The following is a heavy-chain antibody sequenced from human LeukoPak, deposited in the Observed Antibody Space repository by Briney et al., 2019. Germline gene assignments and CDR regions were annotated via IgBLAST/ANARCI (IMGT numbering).Heavy chain of an antibody. CDR2: MNPNSGNT. D-gene: IGHD3-22*01. Sequence: ASVKVSCKASGYTLTSYDINWVRQATGQGLEWMGWMNPNSGNTGYAQKFQGRVTMTRNTSISTAYMELSSLRSEDTAVYYCAREAGDSSGYYYYYYYGMDVWGQGTTVTVSS. V-gene: IGHV1-8*01. J-gene: IGHJ6*02. CDR1: GYTLTSYD. CDR3: AREAGDSSGYYYYYYYGMDV.